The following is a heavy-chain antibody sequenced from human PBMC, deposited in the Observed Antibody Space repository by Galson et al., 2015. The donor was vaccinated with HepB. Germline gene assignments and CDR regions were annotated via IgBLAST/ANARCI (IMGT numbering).Heavy chain of an antibody. J-gene: IGHJ4*02. CDR1: GYTFTTYG. CDR3: ARDVGSIDF. CDR2: ISGKNGDT. V-gene: IGHV1-18*04. Sequence: SVKVSCKASGYTFTTYGISWVRQAPGQGLEWMGWISGKNGDTNYAQKFQDRVTMTIDTSTSTAYMELRTLRSDDSAVYYCARDVGSIDFWGQGTLVIVSS.